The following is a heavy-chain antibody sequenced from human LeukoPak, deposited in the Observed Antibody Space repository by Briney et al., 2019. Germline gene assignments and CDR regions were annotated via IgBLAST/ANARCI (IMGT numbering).Heavy chain of an antibody. V-gene: IGHV1-8*01. CDR2: MNPNSGDT. CDR3: ARFAYSSSWYVLNYYYYYYMDV. CDR1: GYTFTSYD. J-gene: IGHJ6*03. Sequence: ASVKVSCKASGYTFTSYDINWVRQATGQGLEWMGWMNPNSGDTGYAQKFQDRVTMTRNTSISTAYMELSSPRSEDAAVYYCARFAYSSSWYVLNYYYYYYMDVWGKGATVTVSS. D-gene: IGHD6-13*01.